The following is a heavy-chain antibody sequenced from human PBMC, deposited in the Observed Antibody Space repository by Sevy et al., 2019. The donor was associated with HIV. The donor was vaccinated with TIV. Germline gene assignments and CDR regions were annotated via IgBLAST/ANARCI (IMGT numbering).Heavy chain of an antibody. CDR2: IVGGGTYI. Sequence: GGSLRLSCATSEFTFSSYSMNWVRQAPGNGLEWVSSIVGGGTYIYYPDSVKGRFTISRDNAKNSLFLQMNSLRAEDTAVYYCARGTHDYGDYDRDAFDIWGQGTMVTVSS. J-gene: IGHJ3*02. CDR1: EFTFSSYS. D-gene: IGHD4-17*01. V-gene: IGHV3-21*01. CDR3: ARGTHDYGDYDRDAFDI.